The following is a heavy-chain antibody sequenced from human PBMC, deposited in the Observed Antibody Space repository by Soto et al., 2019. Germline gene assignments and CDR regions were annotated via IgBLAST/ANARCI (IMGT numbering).Heavy chain of an antibody. J-gene: IGHJ6*02. CDR2: IIPIFGTA. CDR1: GGTFSSYA. D-gene: IGHD2-15*01. CDR3: ARPTWGYCSGGSCYSGSYYYGMDV. Sequence: VKVSCKASGGTFSSYAISWVRQAPGQGLEWMGGIIPIFGTANYAQKFQGRVTITADESTSTAYMELSSLRSEDTAVYYCARPTWGYCSGGSCYSGSYYYGMDVWGQGTTVTVCS. V-gene: IGHV1-69*01.